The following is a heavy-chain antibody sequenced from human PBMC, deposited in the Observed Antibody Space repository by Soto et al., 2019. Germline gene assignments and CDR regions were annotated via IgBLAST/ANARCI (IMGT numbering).Heavy chain of an antibody. D-gene: IGHD2-2*01. CDR3: VKSLGFCSSSSCSRDYYYYYGMDV. J-gene: IGHJ6*02. V-gene: IGHV3-43*01. Sequence: PGGSLRLSCAASGFTFDDYTMHWVRQAPGKGLEWVSLISWDGGSTYYADSVKGRFSISRDNSRNTLYLQMNSLRPEDAAVYYCVKSLGFCSSSSCSRDYYYYYGMDVWGQGTTVTVSS. CDR2: ISWDGGST. CDR1: GFTFDDYT.